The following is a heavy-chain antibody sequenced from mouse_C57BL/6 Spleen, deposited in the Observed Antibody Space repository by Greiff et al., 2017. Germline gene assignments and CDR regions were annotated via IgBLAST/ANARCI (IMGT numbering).Heavy chain of an antibody. D-gene: IGHD4-1*01. CDR3: ARIWENWERGYFDV. CDR1: GYTFTSYW. CDR2: IYPGSGST. V-gene: IGHV1-55*01. Sequence: QVQLQQPGAELVKPGASVKMSCKASGYTFTSYWITWVKQRPGQGLEWIGDIYPGSGSTNYNEKFKSKATLTVDTSSSTAYMQLSSLTSEDSAVYYCARIWENWERGYFDVWGTGTTVTVSS. J-gene: IGHJ1*03.